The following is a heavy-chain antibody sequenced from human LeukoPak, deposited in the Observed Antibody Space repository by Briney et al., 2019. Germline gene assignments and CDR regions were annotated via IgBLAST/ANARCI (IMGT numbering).Heavy chain of an antibody. Sequence: GGSLRLSCAASGFIFRNYGMSWVRQAPGKGLEWVSGISRSGYSTYCADSVKGRFTISRDNSENTLDLQINSLRAEDTAVYYCAKVEGYCSRTSCSYFDYWGQGTLVTVSS. J-gene: IGHJ4*02. V-gene: IGHV3-23*01. D-gene: IGHD2-2*01. CDR1: GFIFRNYG. CDR3: AKVEGYCSRTSCSYFDY. CDR2: ISRSGYST.